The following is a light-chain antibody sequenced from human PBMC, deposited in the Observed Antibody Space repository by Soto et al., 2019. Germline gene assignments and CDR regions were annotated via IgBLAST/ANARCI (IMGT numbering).Light chain of an antibody. V-gene: IGLV2-14*01. CDR3: FSYTSSGTYV. CDR1: SSDVGNYKY. J-gene: IGLJ1*01. CDR2: EVS. Sequence: QSALTQPASVSGSPGQSITISCTGTSSDVGNYKYVSWYHQHPGKAPKLMIYEVSNRPSGVSNRFSGSKSGNTASLTISGLQAEDETDYYCFSYTSSGTYVFGTGTKV.